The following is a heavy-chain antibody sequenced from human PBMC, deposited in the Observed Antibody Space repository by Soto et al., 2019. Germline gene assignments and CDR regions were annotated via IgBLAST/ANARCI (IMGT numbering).Heavy chain of an antibody. CDR1: GFTFENFC. V-gene: IGHV3-23*01. J-gene: IGHJ5*02. Sequence: GGSLRRSWAASGFTFENFCMSWGRQAPGKGLEWISSISGSGLNKYYADSVKGRFTISRDNSKNTVYLELSNLRAEDTAVYHCAKNQGVELVPLATVDWFDPWGQGSVVTVSS. D-gene: IGHD1-26*01. CDR2: ISGSGLNK. CDR3: AKNQGVELVPLATVDWFDP.